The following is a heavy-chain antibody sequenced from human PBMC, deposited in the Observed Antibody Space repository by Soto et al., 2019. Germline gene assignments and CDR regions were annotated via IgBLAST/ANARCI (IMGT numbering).Heavy chain of an antibody. V-gene: IGHV3-21*01. D-gene: IGHD2-21*02. CDR2: ISSSSSYI. J-gene: IGHJ3*02. CDR1: GFTFSSYS. Sequence: EVQLVESGGGLVKPGGSLRLSCAASGFTFSSYSMNWVRQAPGKGLEWVSSISSSSSYIYYADSVKGRLTISRDNAKNSLYLQMNSLRAEDTAVYYCARELIVVVTANAFDIWGQGTMVTVSS. CDR3: ARELIVVVTANAFDI.